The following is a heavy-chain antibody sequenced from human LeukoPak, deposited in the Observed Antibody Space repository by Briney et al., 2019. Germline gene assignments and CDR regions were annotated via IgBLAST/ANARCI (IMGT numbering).Heavy chain of an antibody. CDR3: ARYFTTVASTVRLDY. Sequence: PGGSLRLSCAASGFTFSSYWMSWVRQAPGKGLEWVATINPDGTQNYYVDSVKGRFTVSRDNAKNSLYLQMNSLRADDTAVYYCARYFTTVASTVRLDYWGQGALVTVSS. CDR1: GFTFSSYW. D-gene: IGHD6-19*01. CDR2: INPDGTQN. V-gene: IGHV3-7*03. J-gene: IGHJ4*02.